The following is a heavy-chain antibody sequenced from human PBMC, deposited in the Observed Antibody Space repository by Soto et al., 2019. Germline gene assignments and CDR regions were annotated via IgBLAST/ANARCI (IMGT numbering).Heavy chain of an antibody. D-gene: IGHD2-15*01. CDR3: AREVEMAQIGPDYYYYGMDV. V-gene: IGHV3-7*03. CDR1: GFTFSGYA. CDR2: ISRSGSKT. Sequence: PGGSLRLSCAASGFTFSGYAMSWVRQAPGKGLEWVANISRSGSKTYYVDSVKGRFTISRDNAKNSLYLQMNSLRAEDTAVYYCAREVEMAQIGPDYYYYGMDVWGQGTTVTVSS. J-gene: IGHJ6*02.